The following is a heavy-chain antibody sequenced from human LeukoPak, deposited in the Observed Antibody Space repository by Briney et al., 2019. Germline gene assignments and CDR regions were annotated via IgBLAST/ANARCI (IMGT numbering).Heavy chain of an antibody. CDR3: ANSILGSSWYIGDY. D-gene: IGHD6-13*01. CDR2: ISGDGGST. J-gene: IGHJ4*02. Sequence: GGSLRLSCAASGFTFDDYAMHRVRQAPGKGLEWVSLISGDGGSTYYADSVKGRFTISRDNSKNSLYLQMNSLRTEDTALYYCANSILGSSWYIGDYWGQGTLVTVSS. CDR1: GFTFDDYA. V-gene: IGHV3-43*02.